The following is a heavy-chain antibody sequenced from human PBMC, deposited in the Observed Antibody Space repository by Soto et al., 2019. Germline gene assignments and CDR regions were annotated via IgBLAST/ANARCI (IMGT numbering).Heavy chain of an antibody. Sequence: EVQLVESGGGLVQPGGSLRLSCAASGFTFSSYSMNWVRQAPGKGLEWVSYISSSGSTIYYADSVKGRFTISRDNAKNSLYLQMNSLRDEDAAVYYCARDLRMVYAIDFDYWGQGTLATVSS. CDR1: GFTFSSYS. J-gene: IGHJ4*02. V-gene: IGHV3-48*02. CDR3: ARDLRMVYAIDFDY. CDR2: ISSSGSTI. D-gene: IGHD2-8*01.